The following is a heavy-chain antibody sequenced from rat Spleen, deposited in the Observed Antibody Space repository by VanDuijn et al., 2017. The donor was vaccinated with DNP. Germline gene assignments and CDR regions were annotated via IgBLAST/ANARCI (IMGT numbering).Heavy chain of an antibody. CDR3: ARSRLPGYYPFAC. CDR2: ISYDGGST. D-gene: IGHD1-4*01. Sequence: EVQLVESGGGLVQPGRSLKLSCAASGFTFSNYGMAWVRQAPTKGLEWVATISYDGGSTYYRDSVKGRFTISRDNAKNTLYLQMDSLRSEDTATYYCARSRLPGYYPFACWGQGTLVTVSS. V-gene: IGHV5-29*01. J-gene: IGHJ3*01. CDR1: GFTFSNYG.